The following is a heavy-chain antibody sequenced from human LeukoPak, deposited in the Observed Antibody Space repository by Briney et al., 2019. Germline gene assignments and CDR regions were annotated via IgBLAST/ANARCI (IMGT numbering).Heavy chain of an antibody. CDR1: GCTVSSNY. Sequence: GGSLRLSCAVSGCTVSSNYMSWVRQAPGKGLEWVSVIYSGGSTYYADSVKGRFTISRDNSKNTLYLQMNSLRAEDTAVYYCASYGSGNWGYFDYWGQGTLVTVSS. J-gene: IGHJ4*02. CDR2: IYSGGST. CDR3: ASYGSGNWGYFDY. V-gene: IGHV3-53*01. D-gene: IGHD3-10*01.